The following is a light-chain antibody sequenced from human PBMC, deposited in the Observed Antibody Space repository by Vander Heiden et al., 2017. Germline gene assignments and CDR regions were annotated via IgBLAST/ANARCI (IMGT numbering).Light chain of an antibody. V-gene: IGLV1-44*01. CDR3: AAWDDSLNGPV. CDR1: SSNIGSNT. Sequence: QSVLTQPPSASGTPGQRVTISCSGSSSNIGSNTVNWYQPLPGTAPKLLFYSYNRRPSGVPARFSGSKSGTSASLAISGLQSEDEAGYYCAAWDDSLNGPVFGGGTKLTVL. J-gene: IGLJ3*02. CDR2: SYN.